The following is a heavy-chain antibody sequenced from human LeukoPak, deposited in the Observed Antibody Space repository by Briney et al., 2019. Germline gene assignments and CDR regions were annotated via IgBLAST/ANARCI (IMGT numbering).Heavy chain of an antibody. D-gene: IGHD3-10*01. Sequence: PSQTLSLTCTVSGGSISSGSYYWSWIRQPAGKGLEWIGRIYTSGSTNYNPSLKSRVTMSVDTSKNQFSLKLSSVTAADTAVYYCARDTGKNAFDIWGQGTMVTVSS. CDR2: IYTSGST. J-gene: IGHJ3*02. CDR1: GGSISSGSYY. CDR3: ARDTGKNAFDI. V-gene: IGHV4-61*02.